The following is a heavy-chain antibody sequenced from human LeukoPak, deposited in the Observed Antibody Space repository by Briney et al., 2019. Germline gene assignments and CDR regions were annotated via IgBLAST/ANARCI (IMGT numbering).Heavy chain of an antibody. V-gene: IGHV1-8*01. CDR1: GYTFTSYD. CDR2: MNPNSGNT. CDR3: ARVGLRVGYNWFDP. J-gene: IGHJ5*02. Sequence: GASVKDSCKASGYTFTSYDINWVRQATGQGLEWMGWMNPNSGNTGYAQKFQGRVTMTRNTSISTAYMELSSLRSEDTAVYYCARVGLRVGYNWFDPWGQGTLVTVSS. D-gene: IGHD4-17*01.